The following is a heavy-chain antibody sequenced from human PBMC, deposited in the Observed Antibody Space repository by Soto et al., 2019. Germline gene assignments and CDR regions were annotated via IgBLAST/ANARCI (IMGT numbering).Heavy chain of an antibody. CDR1: GYNFTSYG. CDR3: ARDLYYSSGRYFDHDAFDI. V-gene: IGHV1-18*01. D-gene: IGHD6-19*01. J-gene: IGHJ3*02. Sequence: QVQLVQSRADVKKPGASVKVSCKASGYNFTSYGIRWVRQAPGQGLEWMGWISPHNDRTKYARRFQDRVTMTTETPTSTAYMELGSLRSDDTAVYYCARDLYYSSGRYFDHDAFDIWGQGTVVTVSS. CDR2: ISPHNDRT.